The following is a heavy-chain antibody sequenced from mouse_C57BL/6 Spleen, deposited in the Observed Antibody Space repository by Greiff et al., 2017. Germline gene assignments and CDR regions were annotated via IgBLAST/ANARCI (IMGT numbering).Heavy chain of an antibody. J-gene: IGHJ3*01. V-gene: IGHV1-9*01. D-gene: IGHD1-1*01. CDR3: ARSNYYGSSYFSWFAY. Sequence: QVQLKESGAELMKPGASVKLSCKATGYTFTGYWIEWVKQRPGHGLEWIGEILPGSGSTNYNEKFKGKATFTADTSSNTAYMQLSSLTTEDSAIYYCARSNYYGSSYFSWFAYWGQGTLVTVSA. CDR2: ILPGSGST. CDR1: GYTFTGYW.